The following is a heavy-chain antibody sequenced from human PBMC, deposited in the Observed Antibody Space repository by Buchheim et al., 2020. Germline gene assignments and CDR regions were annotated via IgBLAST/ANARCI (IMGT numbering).Heavy chain of an antibody. CDR2: MIPNLGTT. Sequence: QVQLVQSGAEVKKPESSVRVSCKTSGGTFSGYYISWVRQAPGQGLEWMGGMIPNLGTTKYAQKFQGTVTFTADRSTRTAYMELSSLTSEATAVYYCASDVGTCVRASDYWGQGTL. CDR3: ASDVGTCVRASDY. D-gene: IGHD1-26*01. CDR1: GGTFSGYY. J-gene: IGHJ4*02. V-gene: IGHV1-69*06.